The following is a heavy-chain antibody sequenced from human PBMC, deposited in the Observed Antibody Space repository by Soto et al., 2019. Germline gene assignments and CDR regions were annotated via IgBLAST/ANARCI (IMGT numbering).Heavy chain of an antibody. V-gene: IGHV3-13*01. J-gene: IGHJ3*02. CDR2: IGTAGDT. Sequence: GGSLRLSCAASGFTFSSYDMHWVRQAPGKGLEWVSAIGTAGDTYYTGSVKDGFTISRENAKNSLYLQMNSLRAGDTAVYYCARGRLHDGGRYFDWPNDAFDIWGQGTMVTVSS. CDR3: ARGRLHDGGRYFDWPNDAFDI. CDR1: GFTFSSYD. D-gene: IGHD3-9*01.